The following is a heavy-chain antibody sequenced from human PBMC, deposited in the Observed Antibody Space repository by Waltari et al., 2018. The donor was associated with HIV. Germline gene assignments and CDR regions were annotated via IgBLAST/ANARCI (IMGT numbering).Heavy chain of an antibody. D-gene: IGHD1-1*01. Sequence: QVHLVQSGTEVKKPGASVKVSCKISGYTITDLSIPWVRQAPGKELEWVGRFDPENGEALYAQKLQGRVTMTEDTSTDTAYMELSSLRSEDTAVYYCATNEYGPDYYYGMDVWGQGTTVTVSS. CDR2: FDPENGEA. V-gene: IGHV1-24*01. CDR1: GYTITDLS. CDR3: ATNEYGPDYYYGMDV. J-gene: IGHJ6*02.